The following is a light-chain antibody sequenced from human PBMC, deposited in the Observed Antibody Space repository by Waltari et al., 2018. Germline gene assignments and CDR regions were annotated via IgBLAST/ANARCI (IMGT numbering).Light chain of an antibody. CDR1: HFGGKS. CDR2: YDD. CDR3: QVWESSTEVL. J-gene: IGLJ2*01. V-gene: IGLV3-21*01. Sequence: SYVLAQPPSVSVAPGKTATITCGGNHFGGKSVHGYQRKPGQAPVLVIYYDDNRPSGSTERFSGSTSGDTATLTISGVEAGDEADYFCQVWESSTEVLFGGGTKLTVL.